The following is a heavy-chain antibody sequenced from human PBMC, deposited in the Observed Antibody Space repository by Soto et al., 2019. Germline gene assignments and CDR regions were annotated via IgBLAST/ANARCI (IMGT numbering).Heavy chain of an antibody. CDR1: GGSISSGAYS. V-gene: IGHV4-61*08. CDR2: IHYNGNT. D-gene: IGHD5-12*01. CDR3: AREGNLGRWLQPLDF. Sequence: SETLSLTCAVSGGSISSGAYSWSWVRQPPGKGLEWIGNIHYNGNTKYNPSLKSRVTMSVDTSKNQFSLKLISVTAADTAKYFCAREGNLGRWLQPLDFWGQGTLVTVSS. J-gene: IGHJ4*02.